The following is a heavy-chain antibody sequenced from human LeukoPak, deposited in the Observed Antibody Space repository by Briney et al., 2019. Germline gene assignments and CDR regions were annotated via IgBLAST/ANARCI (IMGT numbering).Heavy chain of an antibody. D-gene: IGHD3-22*01. Sequence: TSETLSLTCTVSGGSISSYYWSWIRQPPGKGLEWIGYIYYSGSTNYNPSLKSRVTISVDTSKNQFSLKLSSVTAADTAVYYCARRLYYYDSTFDYWGQGTLVTVSS. J-gene: IGHJ4*02. CDR1: GGSISSYY. CDR3: ARRLYYYDSTFDY. CDR2: IYYSGST. V-gene: IGHV4-59*01.